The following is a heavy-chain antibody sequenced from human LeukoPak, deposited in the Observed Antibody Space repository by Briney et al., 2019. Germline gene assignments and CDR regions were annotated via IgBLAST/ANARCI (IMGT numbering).Heavy chain of an antibody. CDR2: ISGSGDSA. CDR1: GLTFSSYA. D-gene: IGHD2-2*01. V-gene: IGHV3-23*01. CDR3: AKTSSTSCYSCVFDY. Sequence: GGSLRLSCAASGLTFSSYAMSWVRQAPGKGLEWVSVISGSGDSAYCADSVKGRFTISRDNSKNTLYLQMDSLRAEDTAIYYCAKTSSTSCYSCVFDYWGQGTLVTVSS. J-gene: IGHJ4*02.